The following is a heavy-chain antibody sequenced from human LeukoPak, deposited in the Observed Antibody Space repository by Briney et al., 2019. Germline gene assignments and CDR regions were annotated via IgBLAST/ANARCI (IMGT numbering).Heavy chain of an antibody. D-gene: IGHD5-18*01. CDR2: IYHSGST. J-gene: IGHJ4*02. V-gene: IGHV4-4*02. CDR1: GGSISSSTW. Sequence: SETLSLTCAVSGGSISSSTWWSWVRQPPGKGLEWIGEIYHSGSTNYNPSLKSRVTISVDKSKNQFSLKLSSVTAADTAVYYCARAMVRPRYFDYWGQGTLVTVSS. CDR3: ARAMVRPRYFDY.